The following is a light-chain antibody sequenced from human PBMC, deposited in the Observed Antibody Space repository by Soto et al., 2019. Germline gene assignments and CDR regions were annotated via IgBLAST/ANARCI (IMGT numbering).Light chain of an antibody. CDR3: QQNGSSPLT. CDR2: GAS. V-gene: IGKV3-20*01. CDR1: QSVSSSY. Sequence: EIVLTQSPCTLSLSPGDRATLSCRASQSVSSSYLAWYQQKPGQAPRLLIYGASSRATGIAHRFSGSGSGTDFTLTISRLEPEDFAVYYCQQNGSSPLTFGGGTKVEIK. J-gene: IGKJ4*01.